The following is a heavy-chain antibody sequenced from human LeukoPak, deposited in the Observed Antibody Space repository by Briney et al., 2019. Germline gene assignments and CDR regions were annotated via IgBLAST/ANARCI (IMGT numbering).Heavy chain of an antibody. CDR3: ARTLVRGLPGMDV. CDR1: GYTFSIYD. J-gene: IGHJ6*02. V-gene: IGHV1-8*01. Sequence: ASVTVSFKASGYTFSIYDINWGRQAPGQGGEKVGGMNPNSGHTGYAQKLQGRCTITWDTSVSTAYMELSSLSSEDTAVYYCARTLVRGLPGMDVWGQGTTVTVSS. CDR2: MNPNSGHT. D-gene: IGHD3-10*01.